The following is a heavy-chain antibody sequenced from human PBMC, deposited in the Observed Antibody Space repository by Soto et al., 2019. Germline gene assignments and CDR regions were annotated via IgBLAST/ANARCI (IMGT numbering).Heavy chain of an antibody. CDR2: ISSVGSTI. CDR3: VRMGTVMSNFDS. D-gene: IGHD4-17*01. V-gene: IGHV3-48*03. Sequence: QLVESGGALVQPGGSLRISCAVSGFTFDNYEMHWVRQAPGKGLEWLSYISSVGSTIYYADSVKGRFTISRDNAKNSLFLQMNRLRAEDTAVYYCVRMGTVMSNFDSWGQGTLVTVSS. J-gene: IGHJ4*02. CDR1: GFTFDNYE.